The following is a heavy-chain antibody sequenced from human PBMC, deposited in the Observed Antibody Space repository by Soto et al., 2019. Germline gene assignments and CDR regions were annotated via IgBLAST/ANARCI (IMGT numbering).Heavy chain of an antibody. Sequence: SETLSLTCTVSGGSISSSSYYWGWIRQPPGKGLEWIGSIYYSGSTYYNPSLKSRVTISVDTSKNQFSLKLSSVTAADTAVYYCARDQVTIFGVVPTGWFDPWGQGTLVTVSS. CDR1: GGSISSSSYY. CDR2: IYYSGST. V-gene: IGHV4-39*07. CDR3: ARDQVTIFGVVPTGWFDP. J-gene: IGHJ5*02. D-gene: IGHD3-3*01.